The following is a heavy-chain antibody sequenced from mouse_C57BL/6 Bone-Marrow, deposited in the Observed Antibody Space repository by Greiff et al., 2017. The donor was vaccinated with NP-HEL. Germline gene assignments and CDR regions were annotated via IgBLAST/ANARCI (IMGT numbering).Heavy chain of an antibody. Sequence: VQLQQSGPELVKPGASVKISCKASGYAFSSSWMNWVKQRPGKGLEWIGRIYPGDGDTNYNGKFKGKATLTADKSSSTAYMQLRSLTSEDSAVYFCAARQLRPLDYWGQGTTLTVSS. D-gene: IGHD3-2*02. V-gene: IGHV1-82*01. CDR3: AARQLRPLDY. CDR1: GYAFSSSW. CDR2: IYPGDGDT. J-gene: IGHJ2*01.